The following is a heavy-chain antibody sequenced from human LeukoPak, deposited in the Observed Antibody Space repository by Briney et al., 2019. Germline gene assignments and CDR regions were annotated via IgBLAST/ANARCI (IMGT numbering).Heavy chain of an antibody. J-gene: IGHJ4*02. CDR2: IRSDGTNK. CDR3: YGEGY. V-gene: IGHV3-30*02. D-gene: IGHD4-17*01. CDR1: GFTFSDYY. Sequence: PGGSLRHSCAASGFTFSDYYMSWIRQAPGKGLEWVTFIRSDGTNKYYADSVKGRFTISRDNSKNTLYLEMNSLRPEDTAVYYCYGEGYWGQGTLVTVSS.